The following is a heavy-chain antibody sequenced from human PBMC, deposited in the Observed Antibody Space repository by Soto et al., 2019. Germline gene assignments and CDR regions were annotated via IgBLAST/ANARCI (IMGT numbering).Heavy chain of an antibody. D-gene: IGHD3-10*01. CDR2: IYHSGST. CDR1: GGSISSGGYY. Sequence: SETLSLTCTVSGGSISSGGYYWSWIRQHPGKGLEWIGYIYHSGSTYYNPSLKSRVTISVDTSKNQFSLKLSSVTAADTAVYYCARKYLPYYGSGSPYGMDVWGQGTTVTVSS. CDR3: ARKYLPYYGSGSPYGMDV. J-gene: IGHJ6*02. V-gene: IGHV4-31*03.